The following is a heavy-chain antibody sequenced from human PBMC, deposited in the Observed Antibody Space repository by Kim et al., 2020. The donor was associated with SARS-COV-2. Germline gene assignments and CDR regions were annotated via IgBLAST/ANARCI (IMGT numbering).Heavy chain of an antibody. J-gene: IGHJ4*02. V-gene: IGHV3-30*18. D-gene: IGHD2-2*01. CDR2: ISDGGNNK. Sequence: GGSLRLSCAASGFTFSSYGMHWDRQAPGKGLEWVAVISDGGNNKYYADSVKGRFTISRDNSKNTLYLQMNSLRAEDTAVYYCAKEGLTMRSHYDYWGQGTLVTVSS. CDR3: AKEGLTMRSHYDY. CDR1: GFTFSSYG.